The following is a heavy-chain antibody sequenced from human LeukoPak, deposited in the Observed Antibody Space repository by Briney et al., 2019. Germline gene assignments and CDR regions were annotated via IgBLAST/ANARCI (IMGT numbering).Heavy chain of an antibody. V-gene: IGHV4-59*01. D-gene: IGHD3-10*01. CDR2: ISYSGST. Sequence: SETLSLTCTVSGASISSYYWSWFRQPPGKGLEWIAYISYSGSTNYNLSLKSRVTISVDTSKNQLSLKVRSVTAADTAVYYCARDGGSRSSPLDSDYWGQGTLVTVSS. CDR1: GASISSYY. J-gene: IGHJ4*02. CDR3: ARDGGSRSSPLDSDY.